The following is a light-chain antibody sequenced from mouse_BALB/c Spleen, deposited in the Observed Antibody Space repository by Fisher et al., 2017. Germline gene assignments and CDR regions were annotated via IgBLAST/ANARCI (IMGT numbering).Light chain of an antibody. Sequence: DIVMTQTPAIMSASPGEKVTMTCRASSSVSSSYLHWYQQKSGASPKLWIYSTSNLASGVPARFSGSGSGTSYSLIISSMEAEDAADYYCQQWSSYPRTFGGGTKLEIK. J-gene: IGKJ1*01. V-gene: IGKV4-57-1*01. CDR3: QQWSSYPRT. CDR2: STS. CDR1: SSVSSSY.